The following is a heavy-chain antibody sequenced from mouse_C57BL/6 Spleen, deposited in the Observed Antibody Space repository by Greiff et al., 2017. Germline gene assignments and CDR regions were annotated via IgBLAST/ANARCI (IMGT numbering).Heavy chain of an antibody. J-gene: IGHJ4*01. CDR2: TFYSGIT. CDR1: GFSINSDCY. CDR3: ARASDYYGSSYGAMDY. V-gene: IGHV3-3*01. Sequence: VQLQQSGPSLVRPSQTLSLTCTVTGFSINSDCYWIWIRQFPGNKLEYIGYTFYSGITYYNPSLESRTYITRDTSKNQFSLKLSSVTTEDTATYYCARASDYYGSSYGAMDYWGQGTSVTVSS. D-gene: IGHD1-1*01.